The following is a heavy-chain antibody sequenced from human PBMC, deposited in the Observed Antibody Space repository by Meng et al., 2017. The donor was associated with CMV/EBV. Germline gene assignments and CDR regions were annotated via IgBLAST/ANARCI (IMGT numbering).Heavy chain of an antibody. Sequence: GGSLRLSCAASGFTFDDYGMSWVRQAPGKGLEWVSGINWNGGSTGYADSVKGRFTISRDNAKNSLYLQMNSLRAEDTAVYYCARDSGRPLTYYYDSSGYYTFDYWGQGTLVTVSS. D-gene: IGHD3-22*01. V-gene: IGHV3-20*04. CDR1: GFTFDDYG. CDR3: ARDSGRPLTYYYDSSGYYTFDY. CDR2: INWNGGST. J-gene: IGHJ4*02.